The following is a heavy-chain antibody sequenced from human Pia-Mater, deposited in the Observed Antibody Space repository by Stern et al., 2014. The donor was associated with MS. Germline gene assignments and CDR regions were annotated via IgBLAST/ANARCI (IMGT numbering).Heavy chain of an antibody. D-gene: IGHD2-2*01. V-gene: IGHV4-30-4*01. J-gene: IGHJ5*02. CDR1: GGSISSGDYY. CDR2: IYYSGST. Sequence: VQLEESGPGLVKPSQTLSLTCTVSGGSISSGDYYWSWIRQPPGKGLEXIGYIYYSGSTYYNPSLKSRVTISVDTSKNQFSLKLSSVTAADTAVYYCASANCSSTSCPNWFDPWGQGTLVTVSS. CDR3: ASANCSSTSCPNWFDP.